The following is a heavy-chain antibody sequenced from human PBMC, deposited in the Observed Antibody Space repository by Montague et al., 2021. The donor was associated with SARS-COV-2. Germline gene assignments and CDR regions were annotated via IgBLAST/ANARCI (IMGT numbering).Heavy chain of an antibody. CDR1: GFSLSTSGMC. CDR3: ARIRDYDILTGSYSGFDY. V-gene: IGHV2-70*01. CDR2: IDWDDDK. D-gene: IGHD3-9*01. Sequence: PALVKPTQTLTLTCTFSGFSLSTSGMCVSWIRQPPGKALEWLVLIDWDDDKYYSTSLKTRLTISKDTPKNQVVLTMTNMDPVDTATYYCARIRDYDILTGSYSGFDYWGQGTLVTVSS. J-gene: IGHJ4*02.